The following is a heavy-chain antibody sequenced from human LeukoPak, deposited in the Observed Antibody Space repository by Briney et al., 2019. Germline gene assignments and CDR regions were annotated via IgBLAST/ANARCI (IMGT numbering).Heavy chain of an antibody. CDR3: ARAPDSITMVRGVGGYFDY. CDR1: GFTFSSYA. V-gene: IGHV3-30*04. Sequence: GGALRLSCAASGFTFSSYALHGVHQAPAKGLAGVAVISYDGSNKYYADSVKGRFTISRDNAKNTLYPQMNNLRAEDTAVYYCARAPDSITMVRGVGGYFDYWGQGTLVTVSS. J-gene: IGHJ4*02. D-gene: IGHD3-10*01. CDR2: ISYDGSNK.